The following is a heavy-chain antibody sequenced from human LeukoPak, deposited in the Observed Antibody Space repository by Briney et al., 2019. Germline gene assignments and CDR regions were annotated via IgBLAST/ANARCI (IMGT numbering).Heavy chain of an antibody. J-gene: IGHJ6*02. Sequence: LGGSLRLSCAASGFTFSSYAMSWVRQAPGEGLEWVSAISGSGGSTYYADSVKGRFTISRDNSKNTLYLQMNSLRAEDTAVYYCANIPIAAAGHYYYYGMDVWGQGTTVTVSS. CDR3: ANIPIAAAGHYYYYGMDV. V-gene: IGHV3-23*01. D-gene: IGHD6-13*01. CDR2: ISGSGGST. CDR1: GFTFSSYA.